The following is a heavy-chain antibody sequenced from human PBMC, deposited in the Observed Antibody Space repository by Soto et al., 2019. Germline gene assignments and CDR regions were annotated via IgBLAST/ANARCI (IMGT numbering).Heavy chain of an antibody. V-gene: IGHV1-69*01. CDR2: IIPIFGTA. CDR3: ARDYYDSSGYYHHDAFDI. D-gene: IGHD3-22*01. Sequence: QVQLVQSGAEVKKPRSSVKVSCKASGGTFSSYAISWVRQAPGQGLEWMGGIIPIFGTANYAQKFQGRVTITADDSTSTAYIELSILRSEDTAVYYCARDYYDSSGYYHHDAFDIWGQGTMVTVSS. CDR1: GGTFSSYA. J-gene: IGHJ3*02.